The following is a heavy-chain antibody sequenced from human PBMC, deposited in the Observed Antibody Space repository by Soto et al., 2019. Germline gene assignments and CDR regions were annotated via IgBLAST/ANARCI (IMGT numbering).Heavy chain of an antibody. CDR1: GGTFSSYS. CDR2: IIPIFGTA. Sequence: QVQLVQSGAEVKKPGSSVKVSCKGSGGTFSSYSINWVRQAPGQGLEWMGEIIPIFGTANYAQKFQGRVTTTADESMRTAYVELSSLRAEDTAVYYCARAGGRHSGGIDYWGQGSLVTVSS. D-gene: IGHD1-26*01. V-gene: IGHV1-69*01. CDR3: ARAGGRHSGGIDY. J-gene: IGHJ4*02.